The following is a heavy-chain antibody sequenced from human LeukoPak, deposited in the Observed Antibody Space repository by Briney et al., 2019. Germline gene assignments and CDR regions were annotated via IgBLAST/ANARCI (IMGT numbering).Heavy chain of an antibody. D-gene: IGHD1-26*01. CDR2: INPNSGGT. Sequence: ASVKVSCKASGYTFTGYYMHWVRQAPGQGLEWVGWINPNSGGTNYAQKFQGRVTMTRDTSISTAYMELSRLRSDDTAAYYCARVGATRGDWFDPWGQGTLVTVSS. CDR1: GYTFTGYY. V-gene: IGHV1-2*02. CDR3: ARVGATRGDWFDP. J-gene: IGHJ5*02.